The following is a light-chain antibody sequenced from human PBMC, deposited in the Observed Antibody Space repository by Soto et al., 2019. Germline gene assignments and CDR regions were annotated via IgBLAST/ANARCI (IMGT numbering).Light chain of an antibody. V-gene: IGKV3-20*01. CDR1: QSVSSN. CDR2: DAS. Sequence: EIVMTQSPATLSVSPGARATLSCRARQSVSSNFAWYQQKPGQAPRLLIYDASNRATGIPARFSGSGSGTDFTLTISRLEPEDSAVYYCQQYGSSPTWTFGQGTKVDIK. CDR3: QQYGSSPTWT. J-gene: IGKJ1*01.